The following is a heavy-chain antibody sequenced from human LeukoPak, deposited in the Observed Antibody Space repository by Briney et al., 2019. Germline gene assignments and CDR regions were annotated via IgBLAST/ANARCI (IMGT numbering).Heavy chain of an antibody. CDR2: IGHNGST. CDR1: SGSFSDYN. V-gene: IGHV4-34*01. CDR3: ARGPAMTAQSPGHAFDI. D-gene: IGHD2-2*01. Sequence: SETLSLTCAVYSGSFSDYNWTWIRQPPGKGLGWIGEIGHNGSTNYNPSLKGRVTISVDTSKNQFSLKLSSVTAADTAVYYCARGPAMTAQSPGHAFDIWGQGTMVTVSS. J-gene: IGHJ3*02.